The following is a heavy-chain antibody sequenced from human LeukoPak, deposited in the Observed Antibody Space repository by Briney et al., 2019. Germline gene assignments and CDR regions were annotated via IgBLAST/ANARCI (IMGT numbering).Heavy chain of an antibody. Sequence: PGGSLRLSCAASGFTFSSYGMHWVRQAPGKGLEWVAVISYDGSNKYYADSVKGRFTISRDNSKNTLYLQMNSLRAENTAVYYCAKDRVAAAGTPDRPFYYFDYWGQGTLVTVSS. D-gene: IGHD6-13*01. J-gene: IGHJ4*02. CDR1: GFTFSSYG. CDR2: ISYDGSNK. CDR3: AKDRVAAAGTPDRPFYYFDY. V-gene: IGHV3-30*18.